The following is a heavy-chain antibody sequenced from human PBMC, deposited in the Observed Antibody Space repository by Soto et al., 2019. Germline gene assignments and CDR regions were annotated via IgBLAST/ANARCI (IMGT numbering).Heavy chain of an antibody. V-gene: IGHV3-53*01. CDR3: ARARVESSYPEYCQH. J-gene: IGHJ1*01. D-gene: IGHD2-2*01. CDR1: GFTVSSNY. Sequence: EVQLVESGGGLIQPGGSLRLSCAASGFTVSSNYMSWVRQAPGKGLEWVSVIYSGGSTYYADSVKGRFTISRDNSKNTLYLQMNSLRAEDTAVYYCARARVESSYPEYCQHWGQGTLVTVSS. CDR2: IYSGGST.